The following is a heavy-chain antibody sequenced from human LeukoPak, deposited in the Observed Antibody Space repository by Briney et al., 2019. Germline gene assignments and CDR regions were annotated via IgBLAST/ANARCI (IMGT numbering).Heavy chain of an antibody. V-gene: IGHV4-59*08. CDR2: IYYTGNT. D-gene: IGHD3-3*01. CDR3: ARSFGSKNAFDV. J-gene: IGHJ3*01. Sequence: SETLSLTFTVSGGSINSYYWSWIRQPPGKGLEWIGNIYYTGNTNYNPSLKSRVSISLDTSKNQFFLNLSSVTAADTAVYYCARSFGSKNAFDVWGQGTVVTVSS. CDR1: GGSINSYY.